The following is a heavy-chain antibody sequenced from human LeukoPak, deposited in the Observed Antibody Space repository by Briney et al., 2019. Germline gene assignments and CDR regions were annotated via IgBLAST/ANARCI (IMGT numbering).Heavy chain of an antibody. D-gene: IGHD1-26*01. J-gene: IGHJ4*02. CDR2: IKGDGSET. CDR1: GFIFSNNW. Sequence: PGGSLRLSCAASGFIFSNNWMSWVRQAPGKGLEWVANIKGDGSETYYVDSVKGRFSISRDNTRNSLYLQMNSLRADDMATYYCTRDDFSGSYCDWGQGTLVTVSS. CDR3: TRDDFSGSYCD. V-gene: IGHV3-7*01.